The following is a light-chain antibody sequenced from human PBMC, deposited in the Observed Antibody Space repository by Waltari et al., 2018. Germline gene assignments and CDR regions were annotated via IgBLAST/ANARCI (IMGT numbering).Light chain of an antibody. Sequence: IVLPRSPGPLSLSSGAGPTLSCSTSQSISNYLAWYQQKPGQPPRLLIYHASSRATGIPDRFSGSGSGTDFSLTISRLEPEDFAVYYCQHYESFPVTFGQGTKVEIK. CDR1: QSISNY. CDR3: QHYESFPVT. V-gene: IGKV3-20*01. J-gene: IGKJ1*01. CDR2: HAS.